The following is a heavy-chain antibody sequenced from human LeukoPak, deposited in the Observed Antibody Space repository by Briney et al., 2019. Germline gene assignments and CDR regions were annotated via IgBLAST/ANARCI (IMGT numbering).Heavy chain of an antibody. CDR1: GGSISSYY. D-gene: IGHD3-10*01. J-gene: IGHJ4*02. V-gene: IGHV4-59*08. CDR3: AKGGHYYGSGSPFDY. CDR2: FYYSGST. Sequence: SETLSLTCTVSGGSISSYYWSWIRQPPGKGLEWIGYFYYSGSTNYNPSLKSRVTISVDTSKNQFSLKLSSVTAADTAVYYCAKGGHYYGSGSPFDYWGQGTLVTVSS.